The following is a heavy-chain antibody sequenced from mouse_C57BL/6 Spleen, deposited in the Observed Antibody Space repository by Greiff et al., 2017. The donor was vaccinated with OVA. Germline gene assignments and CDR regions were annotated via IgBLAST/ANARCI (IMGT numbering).Heavy chain of an antibody. Sequence: EVKLVESGGGLVQPGGSLSLSCAASGFTFTDYYMSWVRQPPGKALEWLGFIRNKANGYTTEYNASVKGRFTVSRDNSQSILYLQMNALSAEDSATYYCASISSYLDYWGQGTTLTVSS. CDR3: ASISSYLDY. D-gene: IGHD1-1*01. CDR1: GFTFTDYY. J-gene: IGHJ2*01. CDR2: IRNKANGYTT. V-gene: IGHV7-3*01.